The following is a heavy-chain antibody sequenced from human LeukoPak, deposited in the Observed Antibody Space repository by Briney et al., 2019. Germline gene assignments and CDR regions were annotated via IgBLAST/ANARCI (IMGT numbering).Heavy chain of an antibody. Sequence: PGGSLRLSCAGSGFSFSSNTMNWVRQAPGKGLQWLANIRKDGSEKYYVDSVKGRFTISRDNVKNSVFLQMNGLRVEDTAVYYCASLSGAPEYWGQGTLVSVSS. J-gene: IGHJ4*02. D-gene: IGHD7-27*01. V-gene: IGHV3-7*01. CDR1: GFSFSSNT. CDR2: IRKDGSEK. CDR3: ASLSGAPEY.